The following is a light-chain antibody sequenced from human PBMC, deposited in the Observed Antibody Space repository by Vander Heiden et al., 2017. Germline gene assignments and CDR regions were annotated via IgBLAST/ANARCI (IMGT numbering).Light chain of an antibody. CDR3: SSYTSSSTA. V-gene: IGLV2-14*03. J-gene: IGLJ1*01. CDR1: SSDVGGYNY. Sequence: QYALTQPASVSGSPGQSITTSCTGTSSDVGGYNYVSWYQQHPGKAPKLMIYDVSNRPSGVSNRFSGSKSGNTASLTISGLQAEDEADYYCSSYTSSSTAFGTGTKVTVL. CDR2: DVS.